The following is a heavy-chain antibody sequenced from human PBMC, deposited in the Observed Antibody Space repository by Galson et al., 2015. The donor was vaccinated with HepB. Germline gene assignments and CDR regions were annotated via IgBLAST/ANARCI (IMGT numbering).Heavy chain of an antibody. D-gene: IGHD5-24*01. CDR2: ISSSSSTI. J-gene: IGHJ4*02. CDR3: APRAQRNFDY. V-gene: IGHV3-48*04. Sequence: SLRLSCAASGFTFSSYSMNWVRQAPGKGLEWVSYISSSSSTIYYADSVKGRFTISRDNAKNSLYLQMNSLRAEDTAVYYCAPRAQRNFDYWGQGTLVTVSS. CDR1: GFTFSSYS.